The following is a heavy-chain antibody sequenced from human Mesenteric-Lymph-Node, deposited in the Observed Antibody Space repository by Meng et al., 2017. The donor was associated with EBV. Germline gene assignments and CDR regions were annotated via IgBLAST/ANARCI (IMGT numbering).Heavy chain of an antibody. V-gene: IGHV1-18*01. CDR2: ISGHNGNT. CDR3: VRDGDGIVPSINFNY. Sequence: QIQLVQSGARVKKPGASVKVSRKASGYIFTNYGINWVRQAPGQGLEWMGWISGHNGNTNYAQKFQGRVTLTTDTSTSTAYMELRSLRSDDTAVYYCVRDGDGIVPSINFNYWGQGTLVTVSS. D-gene: IGHD5-12*01. CDR1: GYIFTNYG. J-gene: IGHJ4*02.